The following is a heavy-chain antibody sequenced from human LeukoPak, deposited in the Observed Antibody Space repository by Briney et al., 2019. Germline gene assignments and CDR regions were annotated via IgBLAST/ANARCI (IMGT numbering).Heavy chain of an antibody. Sequence: GGSLRLSCAASGFSFSEHGMHWVRHAPGKGPEWVTVTWYDGSNNHYADSVKGRFTISRDNSKNTVFLEMNSLRGEDTAVYNCARDRNGNYGRWGFDYWGQGTLVSVSS. D-gene: IGHD4-17*01. CDR1: GFSFSEHG. J-gene: IGHJ4*02. V-gene: IGHV3-33*01. CDR2: TWYDGSNN. CDR3: ARDRNGNYGRWGFDY.